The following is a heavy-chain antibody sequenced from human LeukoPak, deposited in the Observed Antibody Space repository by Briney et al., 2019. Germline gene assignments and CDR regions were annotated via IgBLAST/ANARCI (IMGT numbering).Heavy chain of an antibody. CDR2: INHSGST. Sequence: PSETLSLTCTVSGGSISSYYWSWIRQPPGKGLEWIGEINHSGSTNYNPPLKSRVTISVDTSKNQFSLKLSSVTAADTAVYYCARVKYSGYDGFRRRYFDYWGQGTLVTVSS. D-gene: IGHD5-12*01. CDR1: GGSISSYY. CDR3: ARVKYSGYDGFRRRYFDY. J-gene: IGHJ4*02. V-gene: IGHV4-34*01.